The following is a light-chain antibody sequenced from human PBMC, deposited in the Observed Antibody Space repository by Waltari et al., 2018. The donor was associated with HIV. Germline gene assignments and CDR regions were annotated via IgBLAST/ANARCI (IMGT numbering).Light chain of an antibody. CDR2: WAS. CDR3: QQYYSPPYT. J-gene: IGKJ2*01. Sequence: IVMIQSPNSLAVSLGERATNNCKSSQTILYTYKNKDSLAWYQQRPWQPPKLLIYWASTRESGVPDRFTGSGSGTDFTLTISSLQAEDVAVYYCQQYYSPPYTFGQGTELQIK. CDR1: QTILYTYKNKDS. V-gene: IGKV4-1*01.